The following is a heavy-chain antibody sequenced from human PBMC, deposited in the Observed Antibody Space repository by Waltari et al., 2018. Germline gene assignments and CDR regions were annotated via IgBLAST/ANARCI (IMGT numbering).Heavy chain of an antibody. CDR2: IIPILGIA. J-gene: IGHJ6*03. CDR1: GSTFSSYA. D-gene: IGHD6-6*01. Sequence: QVQLVQSGAEVKKPGSSVKVSCKASGSTFSSYAISWVRKDPGPRHEWMGGIIPILGIANSAQKFQGRVTITADESTSTAYMELSSLRSEDTAVYYCARDRYSSSSVGRRGDYYYYYMDVWGKGTTVTVSS. CDR3: ARDRYSSSSVGRRGDYYYYYMDV. V-gene: IGHV1-69*04.